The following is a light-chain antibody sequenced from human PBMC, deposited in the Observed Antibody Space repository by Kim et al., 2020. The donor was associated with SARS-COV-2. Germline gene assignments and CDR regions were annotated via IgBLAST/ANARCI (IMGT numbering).Light chain of an antibody. V-gene: IGKV3-20*01. CDR1: QSVRSNY. CDR3: QKYGNPPRT. J-gene: IGKJ1*01. Sequence: SPGGRATLHGRATQSVRSNYFSWCQQKAGHVPRVLIFTASPLATGIPYRFSGSGSGTDFTLTIGRLEPEDVAVYYCQKYGNPPRTFGPGTKVDIK. CDR2: TAS.